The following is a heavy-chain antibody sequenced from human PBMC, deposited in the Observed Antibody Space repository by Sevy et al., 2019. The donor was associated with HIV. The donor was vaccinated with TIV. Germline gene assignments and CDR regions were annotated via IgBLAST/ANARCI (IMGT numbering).Heavy chain of an antibody. CDR1: GFTFSSAW. Sequence: GGSLRLSCTASGFTFSSAWMSWVRQAPGKGLEWVGRIKSEFDGGAIDYAAPVKGRFTISRDDSKNTVYLQMNSLKTEDTAVYYRITDPAYRGYDEEVINYYFYGMDVWGQGTTVTVSS. V-gene: IGHV3-15*01. CDR2: IKSEFDGGAI. D-gene: IGHD5-12*01. J-gene: IGHJ6*02. CDR3: ITDPAYRGYDEEVINYYFYGMDV.